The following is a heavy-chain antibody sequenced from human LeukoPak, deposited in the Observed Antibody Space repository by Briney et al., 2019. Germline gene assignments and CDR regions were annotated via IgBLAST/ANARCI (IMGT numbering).Heavy chain of an antibody. Sequence: ASVKVSCKASGYSFTGYYIHWVRQVPGQGLEWMGRINPNSGGTNYAQKFQVRLTMTRDTSISTAYMELSRLTSDDTAVCFCARDLEALAAIDYWGQGTLVTVSS. J-gene: IGHJ4*02. CDR3: ARDLEALAAIDY. V-gene: IGHV1-2*06. CDR2: INPNSGGT. D-gene: IGHD2-15*01. CDR1: GYSFTGYY.